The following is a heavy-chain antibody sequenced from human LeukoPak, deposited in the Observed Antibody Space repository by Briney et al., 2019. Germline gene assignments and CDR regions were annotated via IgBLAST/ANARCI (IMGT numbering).Heavy chain of an antibody. J-gene: IGHJ4*02. CDR3: ARDSIYLEMATRSFDY. D-gene: IGHD5-24*01. Sequence: PSETLSLTCTVSGGSISSSSYYWGWIRQPPGKGLEWIGSIYYSGSTYYHPSLKSRVTISVDTSKNQFSLKLSSVTAADTAVYYCARDSIYLEMATRSFDYWGQGTLVTVSS. CDR1: GGSISSSSYY. V-gene: IGHV4-39*07. CDR2: IYYSGST.